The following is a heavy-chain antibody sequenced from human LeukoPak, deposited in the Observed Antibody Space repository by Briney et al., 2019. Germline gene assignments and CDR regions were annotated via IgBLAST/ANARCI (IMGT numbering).Heavy chain of an antibody. V-gene: IGHV3-23*01. D-gene: IGHD3-10*01. Sequence: GGSLRLSCPASGFTFRSYAMSWVRQAPGKGLEWVSAISGSGGSTYYADSVKGRFTSSRDNSKNTLSLQMNSLRAEDTAVYYCATLWFGELGLYWGQGTLVSVSS. CDR3: ATLWFGELGLY. CDR2: ISGSGGST. CDR1: GFTFRSYA. J-gene: IGHJ4*02.